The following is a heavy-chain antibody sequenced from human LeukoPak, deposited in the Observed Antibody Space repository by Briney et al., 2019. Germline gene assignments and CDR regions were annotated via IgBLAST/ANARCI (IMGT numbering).Heavy chain of an antibody. Sequence: SETLSLTCTVSGGSISSYYWSWIRQPPGKGLEWIGYIYYSGSTNYNPSLKSRVTISVDTSKNQFSLKLSSVTAADTAVYYCAREREVGLYYFDYWGQGTLVTVSS. CDR3: AREREVGLYYFDY. J-gene: IGHJ4*02. V-gene: IGHV4-59*01. CDR1: GGSISSYY. D-gene: IGHD1-26*01. CDR2: IYYSGST.